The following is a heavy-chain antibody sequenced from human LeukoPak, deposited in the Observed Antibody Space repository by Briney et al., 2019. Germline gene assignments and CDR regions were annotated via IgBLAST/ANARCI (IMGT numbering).Heavy chain of an antibody. V-gene: IGHV3-33*01. CDR3: ARGPPLRYFDWLLNY. CDR1: GFTFSSYG. J-gene: IGHJ4*02. CDR2: IWYDGSNK. Sequence: GGSLRLSCAASGFTFSSYGMHWVRQAPGKGLEWVAVIWYDGSNKYYADSVKGRFTISRDNSKNTLYLQMKSLRAEDTAVYYCARGPPLRYFDWLLNYWGQGTLVTVSS. D-gene: IGHD3-9*01.